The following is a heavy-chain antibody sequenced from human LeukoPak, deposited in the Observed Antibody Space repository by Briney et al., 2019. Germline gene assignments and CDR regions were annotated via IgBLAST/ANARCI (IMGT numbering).Heavy chain of an antibody. D-gene: IGHD3-9*01. J-gene: IGHJ4*02. Sequence: GGSLRLSCAASGFDFSHYGMSWVRQSPGKGLEWVSTFSGTSTLTYYADSVKGRFTISRDDSKNVLYLQMNSLRDEDTAVYYCAKGDSYYDLLTCFDFWGPGTLIIVSS. CDR1: GFDFSHYG. CDR2: FSGTSTLT. V-gene: IGHV3-23*01. CDR3: AKGDSYYDLLTCFDF.